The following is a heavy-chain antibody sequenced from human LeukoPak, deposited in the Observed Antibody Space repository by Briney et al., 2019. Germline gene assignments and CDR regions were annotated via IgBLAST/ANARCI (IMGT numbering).Heavy chain of an antibody. Sequence: GGSLRLSCAASGFTFSSYEMNWVRQAPGKGLEWVSYISSGRTIYYSDSVEGRFNISRDNAKNSLYLQMNSLRAEDTAVYYCARLYSSSSGKAFDIWGQGTMVTVSS. CDR3: ARLYSSSSGKAFDI. J-gene: IGHJ3*02. D-gene: IGHD6-6*01. V-gene: IGHV3-48*03. CDR2: ISSGRTI. CDR1: GFTFSSYE.